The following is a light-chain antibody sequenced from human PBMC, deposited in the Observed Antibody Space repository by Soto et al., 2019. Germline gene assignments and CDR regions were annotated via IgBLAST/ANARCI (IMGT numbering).Light chain of an antibody. CDR1: QSVSSSY. CDR3: QQYGSSPIT. V-gene: IGKV3D-20*01. CDR2: DAS. J-gene: IGKJ5*01. Sequence: EIILTQSPATLSWSPGERTTLSCGASQSVSSSYVAWYQHRPGLAPRLLIHDASSRATGIPDRFSGTKSGTDFTHTIRRLEPEDAAVYYCQQYGSSPITFGQRTRLEIK.